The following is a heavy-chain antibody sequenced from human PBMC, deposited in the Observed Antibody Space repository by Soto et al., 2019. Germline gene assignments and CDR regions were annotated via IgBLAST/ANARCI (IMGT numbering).Heavy chain of an antibody. Sequence: SETLSLTCTVSGGSFSGYYWSWIRQPPGKGLEWIGEINHSGSTNYNPSLKSRVTISVDTSKNQFSLKLSSVTAADTAVYYGVAPEKGGLKGYYYGMDVWGQGTTVPVSS. CDR2: INHSGST. CDR1: GGSFSGYY. V-gene: IGHV4-34*01. J-gene: IGHJ6*02. D-gene: IGHD1-26*01. CDR3: VAPEKGGLKGYYYGMDV.